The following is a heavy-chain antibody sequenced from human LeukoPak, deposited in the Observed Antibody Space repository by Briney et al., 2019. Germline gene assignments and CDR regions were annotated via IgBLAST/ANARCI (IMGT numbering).Heavy chain of an antibody. CDR2: INHSGST. D-gene: IGHD3/OR15-3a*01. Sequence: PSETLSLTCAVYGGSFSGYYWSWIRQPPGKGLEWIGEINHSGSTNYNTSLKCQVTISVTTYKNPFSVKLSSVTAADTAVYYCARGLNAFCVGSVSRAQRDWFDPWGQGTLVTVSS. J-gene: IGHJ5*02. V-gene: IGHV4-34*01. CDR1: GGSFSGYY. CDR3: ARGLNAFCVGSVSRAQRDWFDP.